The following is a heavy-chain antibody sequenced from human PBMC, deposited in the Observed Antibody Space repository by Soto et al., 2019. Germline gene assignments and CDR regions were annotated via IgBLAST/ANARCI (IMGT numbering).Heavy chain of an antibody. CDR1: GFTSSSYG. CDR2: IWYDGSNK. D-gene: IGHD3-22*01. Sequence: PGGSLRLSCAASGFTSSSYGMHWVRQAPGKGLEWVAVIWYDGSNKYYADSVKGRFTISRDNSKNTLYLQMNSLRAEDTAVYYCARDLDYYDSSGYLNYWGQGTLVTVSS. J-gene: IGHJ4*02. V-gene: IGHV3-33*01. CDR3: ARDLDYYDSSGYLNY.